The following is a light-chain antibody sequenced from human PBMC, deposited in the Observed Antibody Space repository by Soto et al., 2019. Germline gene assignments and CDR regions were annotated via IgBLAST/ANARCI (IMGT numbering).Light chain of an antibody. V-gene: IGLV3-21*04. Sequence: SYELTQPPSVSVAPEKTTTITCGGNNIGDKRVHWYRQKPGQAPVLLISYDSDRPSGIPEGFSGSNSGNTATLTISRVEAGDEADYYCQVWDIMTDNYVFGGGTKLTVL. CDR2: YDS. CDR3: QVWDIMTDNYV. CDR1: NIGDKR. J-gene: IGLJ1*01.